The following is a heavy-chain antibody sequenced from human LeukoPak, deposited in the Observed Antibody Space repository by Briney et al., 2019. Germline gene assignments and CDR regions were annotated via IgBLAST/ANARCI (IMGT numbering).Heavy chain of an antibody. CDR3: ARDWPGLVRSGDYYYYGMDV. D-gene: IGHD6-19*01. Sequence: SETLSLTCTVSGGSISSGSYYWSWIRQPAGKGLEWIGHIYTSGSTNYNPSLKSRVTISVDTSKNQFSLKLSSVTAADTAVYYCARDWPGLVRSGDYYYYGMDVWGQGTTVTVSS. CDR1: GGSISSGSYY. V-gene: IGHV4-61*09. CDR2: IYTSGST. J-gene: IGHJ6*02.